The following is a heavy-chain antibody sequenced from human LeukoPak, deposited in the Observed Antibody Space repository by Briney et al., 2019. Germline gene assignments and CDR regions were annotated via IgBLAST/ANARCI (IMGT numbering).Heavy chain of an antibody. D-gene: IGHD3/OR15-3a*01. Sequence: PSETLSLTCSVSGGSISSYYWNWIRQPPGKGLEWIGYIYYSGSTNYNPSLKSRVTISVDTSKNQFSLNLGSVTAADTAVYYCARAPFPSDFYPLSDYWGQGTLVTVSS. CDR2: IYYSGST. V-gene: IGHV4-59*01. CDR3: ARAPFPSDFYPLSDY. J-gene: IGHJ4*02. CDR1: GGSISSYY.